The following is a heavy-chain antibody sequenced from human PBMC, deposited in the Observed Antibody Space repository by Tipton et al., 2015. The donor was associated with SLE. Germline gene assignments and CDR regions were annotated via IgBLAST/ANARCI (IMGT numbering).Heavy chain of an antibody. CDR1: GDSISANSYH. V-gene: IGHV4-39*07. Sequence: GLVKPSETLSLICTVSGDSISANSYHWGWVRQPPGKGLEWIGNVYYSGSTYYSASLRSRVTISLDRSKNHFSLTLNSVTAAHTAVYYCAKTTVYSNDWPYFDHWGQGTLVTVSS. J-gene: IGHJ4*02. CDR3: AKTTVYSNDWPYFDH. D-gene: IGHD6-19*01. CDR2: VYYSGST.